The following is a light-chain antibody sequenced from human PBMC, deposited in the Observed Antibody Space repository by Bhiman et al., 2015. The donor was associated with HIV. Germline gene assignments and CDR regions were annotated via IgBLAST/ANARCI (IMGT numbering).Light chain of an antibody. CDR1: NSDVGGYKY. Sequence: QSALTQPASVSGSPGQSITISCTGSNSDVGGYKYVSWYQQYPGNAPKLLIYDVTYRPIGVSNRFSGSKSGNTASLTISGLQAEDEADYYCSSYTSSSLLNVFGTGTKVTVL. J-gene: IGLJ1*01. CDR3: SSYTSSSLLNV. CDR2: DVT. V-gene: IGLV2-14*03.